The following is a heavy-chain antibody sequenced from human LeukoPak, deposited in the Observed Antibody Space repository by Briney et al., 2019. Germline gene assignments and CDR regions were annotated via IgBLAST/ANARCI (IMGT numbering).Heavy chain of an antibody. CDR2: INPSGGST. CDR1: GYTFTSNY. V-gene: IGHV1-46*01. Sequence: GASVKVSCKASGYTFTSNYIHWVRQAPGQGLEWMGIINPSGGSTSYAQKFQGRVTMTRDTSTSTVYIELSSLRSEDTAVYYCARDPKADRHVDYWGQGTLVTVSS. J-gene: IGHJ4*02. CDR3: ARDPKADRHVDY.